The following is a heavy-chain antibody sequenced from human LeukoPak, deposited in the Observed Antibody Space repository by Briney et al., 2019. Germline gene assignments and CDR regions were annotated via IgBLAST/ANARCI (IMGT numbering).Heavy chain of an antibody. Sequence: GASVKVSCKASGYTFNSYGISWVRQAPGQGLEWMGWISAYNGNTNYAQKFQGRVTMTTDTSTSTAYMELRSLRSDDTAVYYCARGRLRYLDWTRAYSDYWGQGTLVTVSS. CDR1: GYTFNSYG. D-gene: IGHD3-9*01. CDR3: ARGRLRYLDWTRAYSDY. CDR2: ISAYNGNT. V-gene: IGHV1-18*01. J-gene: IGHJ4*02.